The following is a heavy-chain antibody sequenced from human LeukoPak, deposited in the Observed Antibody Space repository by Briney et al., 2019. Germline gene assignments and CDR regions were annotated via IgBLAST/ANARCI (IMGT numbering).Heavy chain of an antibody. V-gene: IGHV3-7*03. Sequence: PGGSLRLSCAASGFTFSSYWMSWVRQAPGKGLEWVANIKQDGSEKYYVDSVKGRFTISRDNAKNSLYLQMNSLRAEDTAVYYCARDQAYYDFWSGSDYWGQGILVTVSS. CDR3: ARDQAYYDFWSGSDY. CDR1: GFTFSSYW. CDR2: IKQDGSEK. J-gene: IGHJ4*02. D-gene: IGHD3-3*01.